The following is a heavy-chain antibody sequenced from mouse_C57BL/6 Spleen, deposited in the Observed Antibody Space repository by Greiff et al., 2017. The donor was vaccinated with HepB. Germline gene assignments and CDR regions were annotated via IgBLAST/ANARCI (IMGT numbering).Heavy chain of an antibody. Sequence: QVQLKQSGPELVKPGASVKISCKASGYSFTSYYIHWVKQRPGQGLEWIGWIYPGSGNTKYNEKFKGKATLTADTSSSTAYMQLSSLTSEDSAVYYCAREGTGYFDYWGQGTTLTVSS. V-gene: IGHV1-66*01. CDR3: AREGTGYFDY. CDR2: IYPGSGNT. D-gene: IGHD4-1*01. J-gene: IGHJ2*01. CDR1: GYSFTSYY.